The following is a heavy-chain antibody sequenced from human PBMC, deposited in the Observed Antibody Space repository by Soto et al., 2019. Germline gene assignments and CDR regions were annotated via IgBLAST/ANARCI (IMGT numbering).Heavy chain of an antibody. V-gene: IGHV3-66*01. J-gene: IGHJ6*03. Sequence: EVQLVGSGGGLVQPGGSLRLSCAASGFTVSGNYMSWVRQAPGKGLEWVSFIYGGGSTYYADSVKGRFTISRDNSKNTLYLQMNSLEAEDTAVYYCARAIRRGGLYSYYYYMDVWGKGTTVTVSS. CDR1: GFTVSGNY. CDR3: ARAIRRGGLYSYYYYMDV. CDR2: IYGGGST. D-gene: IGHD5-12*01.